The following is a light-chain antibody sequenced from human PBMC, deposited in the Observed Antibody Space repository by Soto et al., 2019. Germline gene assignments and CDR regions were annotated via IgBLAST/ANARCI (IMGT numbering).Light chain of an antibody. J-gene: IGKJ1*01. CDR3: QQYAGSPRT. Sequence: EIVLTQSPGTLSFSPGERATLSCRASHSVSSRSLAWYQQKPGQAPRLLISDASNRAADIPDRFSGSGSGTDFTLTINRLEPEDFAVYYCQQYAGSPRTFGQGTKVDIK. CDR2: DAS. V-gene: IGKV3-20*01. CDR1: HSVSSRS.